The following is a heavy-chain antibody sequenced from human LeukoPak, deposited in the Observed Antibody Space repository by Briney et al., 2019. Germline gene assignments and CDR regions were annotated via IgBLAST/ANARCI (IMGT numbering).Heavy chain of an antibody. D-gene: IGHD2-2*02. V-gene: IGHV4-39*01. Sequence: SETLSLICTVSVGSISSSSYYGGGIRQPPGKGLGGMGGIYYSGGTYYNPSLRIRVTISVDPSKNQFSLKLSSVTAADTAVYYCARHRGSQADIVVVPAAIDAFDIWGQGTMVTVSS. CDR1: VGSISSSSYY. J-gene: IGHJ3*02. CDR2: IYYSGGT. CDR3: ARHRGSQADIVVVPAAIDAFDI.